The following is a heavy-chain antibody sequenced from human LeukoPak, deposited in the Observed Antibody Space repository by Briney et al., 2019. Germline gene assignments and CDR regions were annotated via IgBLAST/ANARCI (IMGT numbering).Heavy chain of an antibody. CDR1: GFTFSSYS. CDR3: ARGVVPAAIAYFDY. V-gene: IGHV3-21*01. D-gene: IGHD2-2*01. J-gene: IGHJ4*02. Sequence: GGSLRLSCAASGFTFSSYSMNWVRQALGKGLEWVSSISSSSSYIYYADSVKGRFTISRDNAKNSLYLQMNSLRAEDTAVYYCARGVVPAAIAYFDYWGQGTLVTVSS. CDR2: ISSSSSYI.